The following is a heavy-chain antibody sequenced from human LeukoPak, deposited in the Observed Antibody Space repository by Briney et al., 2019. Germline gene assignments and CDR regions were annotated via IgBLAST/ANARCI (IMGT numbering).Heavy chain of an antibody. J-gene: IGHJ4*02. CDR1: GLIFSSYS. Sequence: GGSLRLSCASCGLIFSSYSMHWVRQARGKGLDGVAVISYDGSNKYYADSVKGRFTISRDNSRNTLYLQMNSLRAEDTAVYYCARGSGYLETFDYWGQGTLVTVSS. CDR2: ISYDGSNK. D-gene: IGHD3-22*01. CDR3: ARGSGYLETFDY. V-gene: IGHV3-30*04.